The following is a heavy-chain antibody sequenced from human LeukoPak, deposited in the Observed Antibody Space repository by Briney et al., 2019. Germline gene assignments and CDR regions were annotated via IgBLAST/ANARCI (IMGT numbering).Heavy chain of an antibody. CDR2: INTNTGNP. J-gene: IGHJ6*02. D-gene: IGHD3-16*01. Sequence: GASVKVSCKASGYTFTSYAMNWVRQAPGQGLEWMGWINTNTGNPTYAQGFTGRFVFSLDTSVSTAYLQISSLKAEDTAVYYCARGAPDPYIGGYYGMDVWGQGTTVTVSS. V-gene: IGHV7-4-1*02. CDR1: GYTFTSYA. CDR3: ARGAPDPYIGGYYGMDV.